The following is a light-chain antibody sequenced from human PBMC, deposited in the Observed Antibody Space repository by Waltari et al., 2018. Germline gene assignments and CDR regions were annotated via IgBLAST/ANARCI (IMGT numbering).Light chain of an antibody. J-gene: IGLJ2*01. CDR3: SSYRTTTTRL. V-gene: IGLV2-14*03. CDR2: DVS. Sequence: QSALSQPASVSGSPGQSITISCTGASSDVGGYNYVSWYQQHPGKAPKLIIYDVSERPSGFSTRFSRSKSGNTASLTISGLQAEDEADYYCSSYRTTTTRLFGGGTKVTVL. CDR1: SSDVGGYNY.